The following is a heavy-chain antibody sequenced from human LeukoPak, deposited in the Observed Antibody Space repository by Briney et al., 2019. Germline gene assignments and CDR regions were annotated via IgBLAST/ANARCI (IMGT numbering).Heavy chain of an antibody. Sequence: SETMSLTCTVSGGSISSSSYYWGWIRQPPGKGLEWIGSIYYSGSTYYNPSLKSRVTISVDTSKNQFSLKLSSVTAADTAVYYCARGRVVVPAAHYYYYGMDVWGQGTTVTVSS. D-gene: IGHD2-2*01. V-gene: IGHV4-39*07. CDR2: IYYSGST. CDR1: GGSISSSSYY. J-gene: IGHJ6*02. CDR3: ARGRVVVPAAHYYYYGMDV.